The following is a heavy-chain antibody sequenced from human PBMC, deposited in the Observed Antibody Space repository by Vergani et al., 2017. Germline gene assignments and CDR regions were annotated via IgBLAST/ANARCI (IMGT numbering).Heavy chain of an antibody. Sequence: QVQLQESGPGLVKPSETLSLTCSVSGYSISRGYYWGWIRQPTGKGLEWIATVFHSGSAYYNPSLRRRVTISVETSKNQFSLKLSSVTAADTAVYYCARESSSWYGAQHWGQGTLVTVSS. V-gene: IGHV4-38-2*02. J-gene: IGHJ1*01. CDR3: ARESSSWYGAQH. CDR1: GYSISRGYY. D-gene: IGHD6-13*01. CDR2: VFHSGSA.